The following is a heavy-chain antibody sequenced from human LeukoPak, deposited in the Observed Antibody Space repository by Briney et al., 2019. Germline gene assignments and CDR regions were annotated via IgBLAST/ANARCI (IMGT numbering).Heavy chain of an antibody. J-gene: IGHJ4*02. CDR1: GFTFSSYG. V-gene: IGHV3-30*18. D-gene: IGHD6-13*01. Sequence: PGRSLRLSCAASGFTFSSYGMHWVRQAPGKGLEWVAVISYDGSNKYYADSVKGRFTISRDNSKNTLYLQMNSLRAEDTAVYYCAKDYILVGGDSSSWYEFRFFDYWGQGTLVTVSS. CDR3: AKDYILVGGDSSSWYEFRFFDY. CDR2: ISYDGSNK.